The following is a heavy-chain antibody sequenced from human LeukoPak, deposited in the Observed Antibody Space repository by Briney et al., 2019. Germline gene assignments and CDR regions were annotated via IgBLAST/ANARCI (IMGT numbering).Heavy chain of an antibody. V-gene: IGHV3-23*01. Sequence: AGGSLRLSCAASGFTFSSYAMSWVRQAPGKGLEWVSAISGSGGSTYYADSVKGRFTISRDNSKNTLYLQMNSLRAEDTAVYYCARDIAYSSGYYAWGQGTLVTVSS. CDR2: ISGSGGST. CDR3: ARDIAYSSGYYA. D-gene: IGHD6-19*01. CDR1: GFTFSSYA. J-gene: IGHJ5*02.